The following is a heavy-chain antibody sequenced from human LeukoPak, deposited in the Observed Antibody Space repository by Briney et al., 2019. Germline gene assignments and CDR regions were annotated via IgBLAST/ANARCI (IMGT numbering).Heavy chain of an antibody. CDR1: GINVRSNY. Sequence: PGGSLRLSCAASGINVRSNYMSWVRQAPGKGLEWVANIREDGTEKNYVDSVKGRFTISRDNAKNSLFLQMSNLRDDDTAIYYCARHVGISFWGQGTLVTVSS. CDR2: IREDGTEK. CDR3: ARHVGISF. V-gene: IGHV3-7*01. D-gene: IGHD7-27*01. J-gene: IGHJ4*02.